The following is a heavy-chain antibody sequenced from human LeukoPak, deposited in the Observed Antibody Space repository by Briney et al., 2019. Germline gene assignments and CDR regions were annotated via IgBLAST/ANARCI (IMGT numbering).Heavy chain of an antibody. D-gene: IGHD2-21*01. CDR2: IYYSGST. V-gene: IGHV4-59*01. CDR3: ARGRIFYYMDV. CDR1: GGSISSYY. Sequence: PSETLSLTCTVSGGSISSYYWSWIRQPPGKGLEWIGYIYYSGSTNYNPSLKSRVTISVDTSKNQFSLKLSSVTAADTAVYYCARGRIFYYMDVWGKGTTVTVSS. J-gene: IGHJ6*03.